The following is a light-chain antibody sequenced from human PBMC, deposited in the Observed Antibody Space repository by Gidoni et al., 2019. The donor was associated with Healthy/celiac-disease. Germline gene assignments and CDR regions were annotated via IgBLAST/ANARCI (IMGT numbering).Light chain of an antibody. Sequence: EIVLTQSPATLSLSPGERATLSCRASQSVSSYLAWYQQKPGQAPRLLIYDASNRATGIPARCSGSGSGTDFTLTISSLEPEDFAVYYCQQRSNWRQNTFGQGTKLEIK. CDR3: QQRSNWRQNT. J-gene: IGKJ2*01. V-gene: IGKV3-11*01. CDR2: DAS. CDR1: QSVSSY.